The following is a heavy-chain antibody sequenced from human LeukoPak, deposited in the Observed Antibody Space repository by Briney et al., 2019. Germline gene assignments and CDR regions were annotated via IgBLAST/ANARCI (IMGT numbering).Heavy chain of an antibody. Sequence: ASVKVSCKASGYTFSGYYIHWVRQAPGQGLEWMGWINPNSGGTNYAQKFQGRVTMTRDTSISTAYMELSRLRSDDTAVYYCARSYYDSSGYYSKYDYWGQGTLVTVSS. CDR1: GYTFSGYY. CDR2: INPNSGGT. J-gene: IGHJ4*02. V-gene: IGHV1-2*02. CDR3: ARSYYDSSGYYSKYDY. D-gene: IGHD3-22*01.